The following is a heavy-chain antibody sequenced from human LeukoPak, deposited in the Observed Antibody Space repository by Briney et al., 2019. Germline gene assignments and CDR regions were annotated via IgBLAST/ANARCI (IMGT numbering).Heavy chain of an antibody. Sequence: ASVKVSCKASGYAFTSYDINWVRQAPGQGLEWMGWMNPNSGTTGYAQNFQGRVTITRSTSISTAYMGLSSLRSEDTAVYYCARMSTTGGSDNWFDPWGQGTLVTVSS. CDR2: MNPNSGTT. CDR3: ARMSTTGGSDNWFDP. D-gene: IGHD3-10*01. J-gene: IGHJ5*02. CDR1: GYAFTSYD. V-gene: IGHV1-8*03.